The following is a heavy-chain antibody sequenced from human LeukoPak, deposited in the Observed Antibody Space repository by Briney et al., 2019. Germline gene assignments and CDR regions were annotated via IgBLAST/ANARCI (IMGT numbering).Heavy chain of an antibody. CDR3: ARDSSTSIFSLNAFDI. J-gene: IGHJ3*02. CDR2: IKQDGSEK. CDR1: GFTFSSYW. Sequence: PGGSLRLSCAASGFTFSSYWMSWVRQAPGKGLEWGANIKQDGSEKYYVDSVKGRFTISRDNSRKTLYLQMNSLRAEDTAVYYCARDSSTSIFSLNAFDIWGPGTMVTVSS. D-gene: IGHD2-2*01. V-gene: IGHV3-7*01.